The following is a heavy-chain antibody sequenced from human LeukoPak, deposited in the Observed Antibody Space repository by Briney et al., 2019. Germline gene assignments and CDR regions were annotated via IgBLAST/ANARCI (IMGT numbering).Heavy chain of an antibody. V-gene: IGHV5-51*01. CDR1: GYRFTSHW. J-gene: IGHJ3*02. CDR3: ARQGSHIVVVTANFDAFDI. CDR2: IYPGDSDT. D-gene: IGHD2-21*02. Sequence: GESLKISCKGSGYRFTSHWIGWVRQMPGKGLEWMGIIYPGDSDTRYSPSFQGQVTISADKSISTAYLQWSSLKASDTAMYYCARQGSHIVVVTANFDAFDIWGQGTMVTVSS.